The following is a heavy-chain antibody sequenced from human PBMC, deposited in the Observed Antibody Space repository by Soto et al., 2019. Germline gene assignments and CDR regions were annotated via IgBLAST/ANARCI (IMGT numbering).Heavy chain of an antibody. Sequence: EVQLLESGGGLVQPGGSLRLSCAASGFTFSSYAMSWVRQAPGKGREWVSAISGSGGSTYYADYVKGRFTISRDNSKNTLYLQMNSLRAEDTAVYYCARSGEEYPLSSYFDYWGQGTLVTVSS. CDR3: ARSGEEYPLSSYFDY. CDR1: GFTFSSYA. V-gene: IGHV3-23*01. D-gene: IGHD2-2*01. CDR2: ISGSGGST. J-gene: IGHJ4*02.